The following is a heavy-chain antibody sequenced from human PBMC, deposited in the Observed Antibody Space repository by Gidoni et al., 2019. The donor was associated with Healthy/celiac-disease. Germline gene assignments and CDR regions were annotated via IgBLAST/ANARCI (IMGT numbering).Heavy chain of an antibody. V-gene: IGHV3-48*01. CDR2: ISSRSSII. D-gene: IGHD2-21*01. CDR1: GFTFSTYS. CDR3: ATDPSIPDY. J-gene: IGHJ4*02. Sequence: EVQLVESGGGLVQPGGSLRLSCAASGFTFSTYSMNWVRQAPGKGLEWVSYISSRSSIIYYADPVKGRFTISRDNAKNSLYLQMNSLRAEDTAVYYCATDPSIPDYWGQGTLVTVSS.